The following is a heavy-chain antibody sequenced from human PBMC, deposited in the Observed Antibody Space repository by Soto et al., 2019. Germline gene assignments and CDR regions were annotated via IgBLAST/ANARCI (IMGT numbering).Heavy chain of an antibody. D-gene: IGHD3-22*01. CDR3: AKDQSVLQFDSSGYYSYFYGMDV. V-gene: IGHV3-30*18. Sequence: QVQLVESGGGVVQPGRSLRLSCAASGFTFSTYGMHWVRQAPGKGLEWVAVISYDGSNKDYGDSVKGRFTISRDNSKNTVYVQMNSLRAEDTAVYYCAKDQSVLQFDSSGYYSYFYGMDVWGQGTTVTVSS. CDR2: ISYDGSNK. CDR1: GFTFSTYG. J-gene: IGHJ6*02.